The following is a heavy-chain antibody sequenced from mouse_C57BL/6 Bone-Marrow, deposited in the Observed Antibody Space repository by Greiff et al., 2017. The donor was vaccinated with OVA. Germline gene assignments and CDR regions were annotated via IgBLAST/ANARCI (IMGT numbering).Heavy chain of an antibody. J-gene: IGHJ4*01. CDR2: ISSGGDYI. CDR1: GFTFSSYT. V-gene: IGHV5-9-1*02. CDR3: TRLLDAMDY. Sequence: EVKLMESGEGLVKPGGSLKLSCAASGFTFSSYTMSWVRQTPEKRLEWVAYISSGGDYIYYADTVKGRFTISRDNARNTLYLQMSSLKSEDTAMYYCTRLLDAMDYWGQGTSVTVSS. D-gene: IGHD2-1*01.